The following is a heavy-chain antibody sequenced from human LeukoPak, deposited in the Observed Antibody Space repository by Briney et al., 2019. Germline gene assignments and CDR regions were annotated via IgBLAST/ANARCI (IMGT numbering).Heavy chain of an antibody. CDR1: GYSISSNYY. CDR3: ARRDDCSSVSCSKYFDY. CDR2: IYHGGIT. Sequence: SETLSLTCAVSGYSISSNYYWGWIRQPPGKGLEWIAAIYHGGITYYNPSLKSRVTISVDTSKNQFSLKLSSVTAADTALYYCARRDDCSSVSCSKYFDYWGQGILVTVSS. V-gene: IGHV4-38-2*01. J-gene: IGHJ4*02. D-gene: IGHD2-2*01.